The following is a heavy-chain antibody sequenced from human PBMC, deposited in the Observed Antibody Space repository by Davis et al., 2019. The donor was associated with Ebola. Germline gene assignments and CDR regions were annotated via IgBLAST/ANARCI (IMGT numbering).Heavy chain of an antibody. D-gene: IGHD5-24*01. CDR2: ISYSGST. V-gene: IGHV4-61*08. J-gene: IGHJ4*02. CDR1: GGSISSGGYY. CDR3: ARVIRDGYNYADS. Sequence: SETLSLTCTVSGGSISSGGYYWSWIRQHPEKGLEWLGYISYSGSTNYNPSLKSRVTISVDTSKNQFFLKLSSVTAADTAVYYCARVIRDGYNYADSWGQGTLVTVSS.